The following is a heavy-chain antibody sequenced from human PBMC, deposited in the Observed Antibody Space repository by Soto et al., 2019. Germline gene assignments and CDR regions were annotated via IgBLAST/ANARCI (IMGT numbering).Heavy chain of an antibody. CDR2: IYYSGST. J-gene: IGHJ5*02. CDR1: GGSISSRSYY. D-gene: IGHD3-22*01. Sequence: SETLSLTCTVSGGSISSRSYYWGWIRQPPGKGLEWIGSIYYSGSTYYNPSLKSRVTISVDTSKNQFSLKLSSVTAADTAVYYCARRHTYYYDSSGWMDWFDPWGQGTLVTVSS. V-gene: IGHV4-39*01. CDR3: ARRHTYYYDSSGWMDWFDP.